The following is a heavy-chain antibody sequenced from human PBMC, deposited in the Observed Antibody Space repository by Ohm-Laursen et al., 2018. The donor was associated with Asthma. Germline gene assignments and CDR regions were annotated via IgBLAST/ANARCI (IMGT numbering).Heavy chain of an antibody. D-gene: IGHD4-11*01. CDR2: ITASGGTT. Sequence: SLRLSCAASGFTFSNYAMSWVRQAPGKGLEWVSGITASGGTTYYADSVKGRFTISRDNSKNTLYLQMNSLRAEDTAVYYCARDDYSNGEYYYYYYGMDVWGQGTTVTVSS. CDR1: GFTFSNYA. CDR3: ARDDYSNGEYYYYYYGMDV. J-gene: IGHJ6*02. V-gene: IGHV3-23*01.